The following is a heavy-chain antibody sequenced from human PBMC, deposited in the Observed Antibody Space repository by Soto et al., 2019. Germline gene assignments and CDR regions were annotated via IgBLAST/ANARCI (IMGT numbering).Heavy chain of an antibody. V-gene: IGHV4-34*01. CDR3: ARVFRHISIVEPNGPTQKNWFDP. J-gene: IGHJ5*02. D-gene: IGHD1-26*01. CDR2: INHSGST. CDR1: GGSFSGYY. Sequence: SETLSLTCAVYGGSFSGYYWSWIRQPPGKGLEWIGEINHSGSTNYNPSLKSRVTISVDTSKNQFSLKLSSVTAADTAVYYCARVFRHISIVEPNGPTQKNWFDPWGQGTLVTVSS.